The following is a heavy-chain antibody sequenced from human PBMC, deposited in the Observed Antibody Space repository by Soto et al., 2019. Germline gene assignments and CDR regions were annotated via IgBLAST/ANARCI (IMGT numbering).Heavy chain of an antibody. V-gene: IGHV3-64*01. CDR1: GFTFSSYA. Sequence: GSLRLSCAASGFTFSSYAMHWVRQAPGKGLEYVSAISSNGGSTYYANSVKGRFTISRDNSKNTLYLQMGSLRAEDMAVYYCARGGGSPYHNHEFDFWGQGTLVTVSS. D-gene: IGHD6-13*01. CDR3: ARGGGSPYHNHEFDF. J-gene: IGHJ4*02. CDR2: ISSNGGST.